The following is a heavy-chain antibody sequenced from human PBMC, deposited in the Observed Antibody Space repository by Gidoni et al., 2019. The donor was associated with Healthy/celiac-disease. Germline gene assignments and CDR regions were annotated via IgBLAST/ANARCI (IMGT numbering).Heavy chain of an antibody. J-gene: IGHJ4*02. CDR1: GFTFDDYA. CDR3: AKDMGSALLYYFDY. V-gene: IGHV3-9*01. CDR2: ISWNSGSI. Sequence: EVQLVTSGAGLVQPGRSLRLSCAASGFTFDDYAMHWVRQAPGKGLEWVSGISWNSGSIGYADSVKGRFTISRDNAKNSLYLQMNSLRAEDTALYYCAKDMGSALLYYFDYWGQGTLVTVSS.